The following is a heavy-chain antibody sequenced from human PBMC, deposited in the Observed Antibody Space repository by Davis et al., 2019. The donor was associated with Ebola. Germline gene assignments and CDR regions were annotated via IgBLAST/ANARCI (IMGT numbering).Heavy chain of an antibody. CDR2: ISAYNGNT. D-gene: IGHD6-13*01. Sequence: ASVKVSCKASGYTFTSYGISWVRQAPGQGLEWMGWISAYNGNTNYAQKLQGRVTMTTDTSTSTAYMELRSLRSDDTAVYYCARDPLYSSSWLGGWFDPWGQGTLVTVSS. CDR3: ARDPLYSSSWLGGWFDP. CDR1: GYTFTSYG. J-gene: IGHJ5*02. V-gene: IGHV1-18*01.